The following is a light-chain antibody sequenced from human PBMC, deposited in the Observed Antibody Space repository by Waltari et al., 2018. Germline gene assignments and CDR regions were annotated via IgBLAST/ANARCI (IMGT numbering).Light chain of an antibody. V-gene: IGKV3-20*01. Sequence: EIVLTQSPGTVSLSPGESATLSCRASQSVSSNYLAWYQQKPGQAPRLLISGASSRATGIPDRFSGGESGTDFTLTISRLEPEDFAVYYCQQYHSSPQTFGQGTKVEIK. CDR2: GAS. J-gene: IGKJ1*01. CDR1: QSVSSNY. CDR3: QQYHSSPQT.